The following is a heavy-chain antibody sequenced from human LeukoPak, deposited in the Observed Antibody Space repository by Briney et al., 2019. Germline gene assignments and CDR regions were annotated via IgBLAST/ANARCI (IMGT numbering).Heavy chain of an antibody. J-gene: IGHJ5*02. D-gene: IGHD3-22*01. Sequence: LSGGSLRLSCAASGFTFSSYAMSWVRQAPGKGLEWVSAISGSGGSTYYADSVKGRFTISRDNSKNTLYLQMNSLRAEDTAVYYCARQRGIVVVIMSIRFDPWGQGTLVTVSS. V-gene: IGHV3-23*01. CDR1: GFTFSSYA. CDR2: ISGSGGST. CDR3: ARQRGIVVVIMSIRFDP.